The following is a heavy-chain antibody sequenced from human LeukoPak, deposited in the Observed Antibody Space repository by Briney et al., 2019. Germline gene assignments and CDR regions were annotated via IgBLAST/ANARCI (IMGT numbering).Heavy chain of an antibody. CDR2: IRAYNGNT. D-gene: IGHD6-25*01. J-gene: IGHJ6*03. CDR3: AYSSGWLNYYYYYMDV. CDR1: GYTFTSYG. Sequence: SVKVSYKASGYTFTSYGISWVRQAPGQGLEWMAWIRAYNGNTNYAQKLQGRVTMTTDTSTSTAYMELRSLRSDDTAVYYCAYSSGWLNYYYYYMDVWGKGTTVTVSS. V-gene: IGHV1-18*01.